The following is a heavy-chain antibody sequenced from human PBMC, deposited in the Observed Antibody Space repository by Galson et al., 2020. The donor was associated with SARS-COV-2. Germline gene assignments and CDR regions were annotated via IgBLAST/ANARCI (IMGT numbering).Heavy chain of an antibody. J-gene: IGHJ6*02. Sequence: TGGSLRLSCAASGFTFSSYGMHWVRQAPGKGLEWVAVIWYDGSNKYYADSVKGRFTISRDNSKNTLYLQMNSLRAEDTAVYYCARDLSSYYGMDVWGQGTTVTVSS. CDR1: GFTFSSYG. CDR2: IWYDGSNK. CDR3: ARDLSSYYGMDV. D-gene: IGHD6-13*01. V-gene: IGHV3-33*01.